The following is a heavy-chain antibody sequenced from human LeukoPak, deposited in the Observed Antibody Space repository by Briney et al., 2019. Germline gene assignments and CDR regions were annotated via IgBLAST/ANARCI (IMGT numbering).Heavy chain of an antibody. CDR3: AREGVPAAQYYFDY. Sequence: ASVKVSCKAPGYTFTGYYMHWVRQAPGQGLEWMGRINPNSGGTNYAQKFQGRVTMTRDTSISTAYMELSRLRSDDTAVYYCAREGVPAAQYYFDYWGQGTLVTVSS. V-gene: IGHV1-2*06. J-gene: IGHJ4*02. D-gene: IGHD2-2*01. CDR2: INPNSGGT. CDR1: GYTFTGYY.